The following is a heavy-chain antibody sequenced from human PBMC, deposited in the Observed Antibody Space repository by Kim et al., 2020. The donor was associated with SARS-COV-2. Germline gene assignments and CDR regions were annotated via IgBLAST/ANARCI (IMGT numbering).Heavy chain of an antibody. CDR3: ARGGGYSYGAVDY. CDR2: IHHSGST. V-gene: IGHV4-34*01. Sequence: SETLSLTCAVYGGSFSGYYWSWIRQPPGKGLEWIGEIHHSGSTNYNPSLKSRVTISVDKAKNQCSLMLSSLTAADTAGYYSARGGGYSYGAVDYWRQGTL. J-gene: IGHJ4*02. D-gene: IGHD5-18*01. CDR1: GGSFSGYY.